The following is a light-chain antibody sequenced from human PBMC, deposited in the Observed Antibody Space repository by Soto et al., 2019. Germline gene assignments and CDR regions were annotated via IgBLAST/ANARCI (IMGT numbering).Light chain of an antibody. J-gene: IGKJ5*01. CDR1: HSFSSSL. V-gene: IGKV3-20*01. CDR2: GTS. Sequence: EIVLSQSPGTLSSSPGERITLSCRASHSFSSSLLAWYQQKPGQAPRLLIYGTSTRATGIPDRFSGSGSSTDFTLTISRLEPEDFATYYCQQLNNYPLTFGQGTRLEIK. CDR3: QQLNNYPLT.